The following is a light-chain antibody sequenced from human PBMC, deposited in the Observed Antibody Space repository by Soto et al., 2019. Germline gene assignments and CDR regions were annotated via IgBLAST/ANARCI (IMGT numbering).Light chain of an antibody. Sequence: QSVLTQPPSVSEAPGQRGTISCTGSSSNIGAGYEAHWYQQVPGTAPQLLIYENNNRPSGVPDRFSGSKSGTSASLAITGLQAEDEAEYYCQSYDSSLSGYVFGTGTKVTVL. CDR2: ENN. J-gene: IGLJ1*01. CDR3: QSYDSSLSGYV. V-gene: IGLV1-40*01. CDR1: SSNIGAGYE.